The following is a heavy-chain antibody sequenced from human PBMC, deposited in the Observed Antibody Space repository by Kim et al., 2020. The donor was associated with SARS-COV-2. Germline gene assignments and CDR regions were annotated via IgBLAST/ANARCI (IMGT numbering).Heavy chain of an antibody. CDR1: GFTFSSYA. V-gene: IGHV3-23*01. J-gene: IGHJ4*02. CDR3: AKGRSGSPPAALNY. CDR2: ISSDDST. Sequence: GGSLRLSCAASGFTFSSYAMSWVRQTPGKGLEWVSTISSDDSTYNADSVKGRFAISRDDSKNTLYLQMNSLRDEDTAIYYCAKGRSGSPPAALNYWGQGTLVTVSS. D-gene: IGHD1-26*01.